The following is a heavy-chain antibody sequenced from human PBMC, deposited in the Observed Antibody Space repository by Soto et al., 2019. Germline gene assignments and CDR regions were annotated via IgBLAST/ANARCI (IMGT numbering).Heavy chain of an antibody. V-gene: IGHV4-39*01. J-gene: IGHJ4*02. Sequence: PSETLSLTCTVSGGSISSSSYYWGWIRQPPGKGLEWIGSIYYSGSTYYNPSLKSRVTISVDTSKNQFSLKLSSVTAADTAVYYCARQRLGVAARPIDYWGQGTLVTVSS. CDR3: ARQRLGVAARPIDY. D-gene: IGHD6-6*01. CDR2: IYYSGST. CDR1: GGSISSSSYY.